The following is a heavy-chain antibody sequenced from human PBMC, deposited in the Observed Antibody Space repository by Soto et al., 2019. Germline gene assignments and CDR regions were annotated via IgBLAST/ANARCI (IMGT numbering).Heavy chain of an antibody. CDR1: GGSISSCDYY. CDR3: ARRGYYYDISDVAFDI. V-gene: IGHV4-30-4*01. CDR2: IYYSGST. Sequence: PSETLSLTCTVSGGSISSCDYYWSWIRQPPGKGLEWIGYIYYSGSTYYNPSLKSRVTISVDTSKNQFSLKLSSVTAADTAVYYCARRGYYYDISDVAFDIWGQGTMVTVSS. J-gene: IGHJ3*02. D-gene: IGHD3-22*01.